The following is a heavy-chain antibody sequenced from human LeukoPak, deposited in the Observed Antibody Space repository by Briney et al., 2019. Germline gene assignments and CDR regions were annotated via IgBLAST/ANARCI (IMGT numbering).Heavy chain of an antibody. D-gene: IGHD3-22*01. CDR2: ISGSGDST. Sequence: GGSLRLSCAASGFTLSSYAMSWVRQAPGKGLEWVSAISGSGDSTYYSDSVKGRFTISRDNSKNTLYVQMNSLRAEDTAVYYCAKPLVSDYYDSSGYWGYWGQGTLVTVSS. CDR1: GFTLSSYA. V-gene: IGHV3-23*01. CDR3: AKPLVSDYYDSSGYWGY. J-gene: IGHJ4*02.